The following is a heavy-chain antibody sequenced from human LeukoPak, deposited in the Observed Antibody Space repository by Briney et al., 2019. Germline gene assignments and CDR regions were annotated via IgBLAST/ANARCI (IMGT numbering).Heavy chain of an antibody. V-gene: IGHV4-34*01. Sequence: SETLSLTCAVYGGSFSGYYWSCIPQPPPKALEWIGEINHCGSTNYNQSLKSRVTISVDTSKNQFSLKLSSVTAADTAVYYCARGGAYCGGDCYFDYWGQGTLVTVSS. CDR1: GGSFSGYY. D-gene: IGHD2-21*02. J-gene: IGHJ4*02. CDR3: ARGGAYCGGDCYFDY. CDR2: INHCGST.